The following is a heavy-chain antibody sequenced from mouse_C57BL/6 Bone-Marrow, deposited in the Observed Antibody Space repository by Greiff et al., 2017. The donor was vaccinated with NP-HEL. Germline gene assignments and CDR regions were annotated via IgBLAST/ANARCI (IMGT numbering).Heavy chain of an antibody. D-gene: IGHD4-1*01. V-gene: IGHV5-6*02. CDR3: ARRANLSLYAMDY. CDR1: GFTFSSYG. CDR2: ISSGGSYT. J-gene: IGHJ4*01. Sequence: EVMLVESGGDLVKPGGSLKLSCAASGFTFSSYGMSWVRQTLDKRLEWVATISSGGSYTYYPDSVKGRFTISRDNAKNTLYLQMSSLKSEDTAMYYCARRANLSLYAMDYWGQGTSVTVSS.